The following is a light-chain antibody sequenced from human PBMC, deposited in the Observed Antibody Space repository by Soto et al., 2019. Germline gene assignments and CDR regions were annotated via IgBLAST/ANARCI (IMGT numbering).Light chain of an antibody. CDR3: ASLTTTNFV. V-gene: IGLV2-14*01. CDR2: EVS. J-gene: IGLJ1*01. CDR1: SSDVGAYNF. Sequence: VLTQPASVSGSPGQSITISCTGTSSDVGAYNFVSWYQHHPNKAPKLMISEVSNRPSGVSDRFSGSKSGNTASLTTSGLQAEDEADYYCASLTTTNFVFGTGTKVTVL.